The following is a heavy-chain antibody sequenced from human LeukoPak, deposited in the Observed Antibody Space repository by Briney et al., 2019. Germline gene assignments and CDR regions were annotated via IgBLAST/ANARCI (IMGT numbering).Heavy chain of an antibody. D-gene: IGHD3-10*01. V-gene: IGHV3-23*01. CDR1: GFTFSSYA. CDR2: ISDNGGST. Sequence: GGSLRLSCAASGFTFSSYAMSWVRQAPGKGLEWVSTISDNGGSTYYADSVKGRFTISRDNSKNTLYLQMNSLRAEDTAVYYCAKSRSYTVRDAFEIWGQGTKVTVSS. J-gene: IGHJ3*02. CDR3: AKSRSYTVRDAFEI.